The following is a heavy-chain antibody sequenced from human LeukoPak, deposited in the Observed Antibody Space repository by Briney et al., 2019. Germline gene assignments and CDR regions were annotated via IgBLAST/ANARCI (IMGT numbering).Heavy chain of an antibody. J-gene: IGHJ5*02. CDR2: IYYSGST. V-gene: IGHV4-59*01. Sequence: SETPSLTCTVSGGSISSYYWSWIRQPPGKGLEWIGYIYYSGSTNYNPSLKSRVTISVDTSKNQFSLKLSSVTAADTAVYYCAREVNPTTSLANWFDPWGQGTLVTVSS. CDR3: AREVNPTTSLANWFDP. CDR1: GGSISSYY. D-gene: IGHD2-2*01.